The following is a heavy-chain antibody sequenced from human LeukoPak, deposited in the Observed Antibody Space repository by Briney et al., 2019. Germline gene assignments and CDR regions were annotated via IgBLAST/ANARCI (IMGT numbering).Heavy chain of an antibody. CDR3: ASGGTMVRGVIFY. D-gene: IGHD3-10*01. CDR1: GFTFSSYW. V-gene: IGHV3-74*01. CDR2: INSDGSST. J-gene: IGHJ4*02. Sequence: QPGGSLRLSCASSGFTFSSYWMHWVRPATGKGLVWVSRINSDGSSTSYADSVKGRFTISRDNAKNTLYLQMNSLRGEDTAVYYCASGGTMVRGVIFYWGQGTLVTVSS.